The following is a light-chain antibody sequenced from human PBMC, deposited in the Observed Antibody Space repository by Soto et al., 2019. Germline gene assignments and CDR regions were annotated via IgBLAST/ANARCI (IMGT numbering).Light chain of an antibody. J-gene: IGLJ1*01. Sequence: QSVLTQPASVSGSPGESITISCTGTSSDVGGYNYVSWYQQHPGKAPKLMIYDVSNRPSGVSNRFSGSKSGNTASLTISGLQAEDESVYICSSSTGSCTLYVFGSGT. V-gene: IGLV2-14*01. CDR1: SSDVGGYNY. CDR2: DVS. CDR3: SSSTGSCTLYV.